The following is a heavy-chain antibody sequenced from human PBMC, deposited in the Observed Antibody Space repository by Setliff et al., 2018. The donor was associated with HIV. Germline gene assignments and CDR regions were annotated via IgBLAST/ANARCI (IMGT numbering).Heavy chain of an antibody. CDR2: ISGYNDNT. D-gene: IGHD6-13*01. V-gene: IGHV1-18*01. CDR3: ARIRAAALLNAFDI. Sequence: ASVEVSCKASGYTFRNFAISWVRQAPGQGLEWMGWISGYNDNTNYAQKFQGRVTMTTDTTSSTSYMELRSLTSADTAMYYCARIRAAALLNAFDIWGQGTMVTVSS. CDR1: GYTFRNFA. J-gene: IGHJ3*02.